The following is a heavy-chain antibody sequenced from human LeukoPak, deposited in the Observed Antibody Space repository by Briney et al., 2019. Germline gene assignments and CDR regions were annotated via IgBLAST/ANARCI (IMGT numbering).Heavy chain of an antibody. V-gene: IGHV3-74*01. CDR1: GFTFSTYW. Sequence: PGGSLRLSCAASGFTFSTYWMHWVRQAPGKGLVWVSRINPDGSGTDYADSVKGRFTISRDNAKNTLYLQMNSLRAEDTAVYYCAKYLRGNRDYWGQGTLVTVSS. J-gene: IGHJ4*02. CDR3: AKYLRGNRDY. CDR2: INPDGSGT. D-gene: IGHD4-23*01.